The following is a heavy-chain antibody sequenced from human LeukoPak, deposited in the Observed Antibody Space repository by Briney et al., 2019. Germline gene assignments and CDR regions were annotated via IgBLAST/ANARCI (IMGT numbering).Heavy chain of an antibody. V-gene: IGHV3-48*03. CDR3: ARARQWLGILDY. CDR1: GFTFSSYE. Sequence: GGSLRLSCATSGFTFSSYEMNWVRQAPGKGLEWVSYISSSGSTIYYADSVKGRFTISRDNAKNSLYLQMNSLRAEDTAVYYCARARQWLGILDYWGQGTLVTVSS. D-gene: IGHD6-19*01. J-gene: IGHJ4*02. CDR2: ISSSGSTI.